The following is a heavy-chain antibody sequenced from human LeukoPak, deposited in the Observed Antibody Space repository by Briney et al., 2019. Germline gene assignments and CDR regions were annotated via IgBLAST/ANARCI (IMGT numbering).Heavy chain of an antibody. CDR3: AQGYSIGWFPN. D-gene: IGHD5-12*01. CDR1: GFTLRSFT. J-gene: IGHJ4*02. Sequence: WGALRLSFGASGFTLRSFTINWGRPAPGEGLEWVSSITSSSSYINYADSAKGRFTISRDNAKNSLYLQMNSLRAEDTAVYYCAQGYSIGWFPNWGQGSLVSVSS. V-gene: IGHV3-21*04. CDR2: ITSSSSYI.